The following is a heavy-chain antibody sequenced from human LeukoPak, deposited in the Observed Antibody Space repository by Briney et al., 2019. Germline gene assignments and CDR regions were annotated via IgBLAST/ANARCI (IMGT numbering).Heavy chain of an antibody. CDR3: ARLSAPDYYDSSGYYFDY. CDR1: GNSISSFF. CDR2: MHYSGDS. Sequence: PSETLSLTCTVSGNSISSFFWSWIRQPPGKGLEWIGSMHYSGDSKYNPSLRSRVSLSIDTSKQQFSLKLSSVTAADTAVYYCARLSAPDYYDSSGYYFDYWGQGTLVTVSS. J-gene: IGHJ4*02. V-gene: IGHV4-59*08. D-gene: IGHD3-22*01.